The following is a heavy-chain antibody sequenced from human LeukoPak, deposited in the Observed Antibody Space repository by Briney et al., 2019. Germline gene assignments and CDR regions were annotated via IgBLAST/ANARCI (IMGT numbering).Heavy chain of an antibody. CDR3: ARENTLVRGTRNPFDY. D-gene: IGHD3-10*01. CDR2: TFYRSKWYY. CDR1: GDSVSSNDAA. Sequence: SQTLSLTCAISGDSVSSNDAAWNWIRQSPSRGLEWLGRTFYRSKWYYDSAVSVKSRITINPDTSKNQFSLQLNSVTPEDTAVYYCARENTLVRGTRNPFDYWGRGPLVTVSS. V-gene: IGHV6-1*01. J-gene: IGHJ4*02.